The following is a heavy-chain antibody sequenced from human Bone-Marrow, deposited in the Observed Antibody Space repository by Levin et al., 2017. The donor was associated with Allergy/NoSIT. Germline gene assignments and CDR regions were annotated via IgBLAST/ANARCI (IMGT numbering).Heavy chain of an antibody. CDR3: VRDVAAAGTVFDY. J-gene: IGHJ4*02. V-gene: IGHV3-74*01. D-gene: IGHD6-13*01. Sequence: GESLKISCAASGVTFSTYWMHWVRQVPGKGLMWVARINGDGSYTSYAASVKGRFAISRDNAKNTTSLQMNSLRADDTALYYCVRDVAAAGTVFDYWGQGTLVTVSS. CDR2: INGDGSYT. CDR1: GVTFSTYW.